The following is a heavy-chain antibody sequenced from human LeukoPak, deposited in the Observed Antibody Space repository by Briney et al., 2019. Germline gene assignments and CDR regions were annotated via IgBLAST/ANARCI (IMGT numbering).Heavy chain of an antibody. CDR1: GGSISSYY. CDR2: IYYSGST. J-gene: IGHJ5*02. D-gene: IGHD6-13*01. V-gene: IGHV4-59*01. Sequence: SETLSLTCTVSGGSISSYYWSWIRPRPGKGREWMGYIYYSGSTNYNPSLKSRVTISVDTSKNQFSLKLSSVTAADTAVYYCAREVVAAAGTSNWFDPWGQGTLVTVSS. CDR3: AREVVAAAGTSNWFDP.